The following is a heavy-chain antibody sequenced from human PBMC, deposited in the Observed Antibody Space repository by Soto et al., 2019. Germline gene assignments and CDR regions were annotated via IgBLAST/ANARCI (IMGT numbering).Heavy chain of an antibody. CDR2: IYSGGST. D-gene: IGHD3-10*01. J-gene: IGHJ5*02. CDR3: ARDHYLWFGEFGFKWFDP. CDR1: GFTVSSNY. Sequence: GGSLRLSCAASGFTVSSNYMSWVRQAPGKGLEWVSVIYSGGSTYYADSVKGRFTISRDNSKNTLYLQMNSLRAEDTAVYYCARDHYLWFGEFGFKWFDPWGQGTLVTVSS. V-gene: IGHV3-66*01.